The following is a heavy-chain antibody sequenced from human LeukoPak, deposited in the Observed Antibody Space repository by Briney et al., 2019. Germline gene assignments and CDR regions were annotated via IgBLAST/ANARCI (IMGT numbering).Heavy chain of an antibody. J-gene: IGHJ6*02. D-gene: IGHD2-8*02. Sequence: ASVKVSCKASGYTFTNYQIHWVRQAPGQGLELMGIINPSGGSTSYAQKFQGRVTMTRDTSTGTVYMELSSLRSEDTAVYYCAREAVLGGLDVWGQGITVTGFS. CDR2: INPSGGST. CDR3: AREAVLGGLDV. V-gene: IGHV1-46*01. CDR1: GYTFTNYQ.